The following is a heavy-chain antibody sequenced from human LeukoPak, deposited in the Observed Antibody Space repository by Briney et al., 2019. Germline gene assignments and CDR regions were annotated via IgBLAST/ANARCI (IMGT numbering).Heavy chain of an antibody. V-gene: IGHV4-4*07. Sequence: SETLSLTCTVSGGSISSYYWSWIRQPAGKGLEWIGRIYTSGSTNYNPSLRSRVTMSVDTSKNQFSLKLSSVTAADTAVYYGARVESGSDEGYYYYYMDVWGKGTTVTVSS. CDR1: GGSISSYY. D-gene: IGHD1-26*01. CDR2: IYTSGST. J-gene: IGHJ6*03. CDR3: ARVESGSDEGYYYYYMDV.